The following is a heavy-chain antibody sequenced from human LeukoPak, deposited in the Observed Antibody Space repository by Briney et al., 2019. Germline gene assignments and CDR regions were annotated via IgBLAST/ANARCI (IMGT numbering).Heavy chain of an antibody. V-gene: IGHV4-59*04. D-gene: IGHD1-26*01. CDR1: GGSIRSYY. CDR2: VQHSGSA. CDR3: ARALSGTDFDY. Sequence: SETLSLTCTVSGGSIRSYYWSWIRQPPGKGLEWIGNVQHSGSAYYNPSLKSRVTMSLDRSKNQFSLKLSSVTAADTAVYYCARALSGTDFDYWGQGTLVTVSS. J-gene: IGHJ4*02.